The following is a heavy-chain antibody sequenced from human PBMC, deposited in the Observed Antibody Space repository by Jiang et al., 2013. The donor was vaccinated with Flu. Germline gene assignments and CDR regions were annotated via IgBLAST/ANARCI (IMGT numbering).Heavy chain of an antibody. Sequence: KPTQTLTLTCTFSGFSLSTNGVGVGWIRQPPGKALEWLALIYWDDDKRYSPSLKSRLTITKDTSKNQVVLTMTNMDPVDTATYYCAHRLHSQYNSGSYFYDYWGQGTLVTVSS. J-gene: IGHJ4*02. CDR1: GFSLSTNGVG. CDR3: AHRLHSQYNSGSYFYDY. CDR2: IYWDDDK. D-gene: IGHD3-10*01. V-gene: IGHV2-5*02.